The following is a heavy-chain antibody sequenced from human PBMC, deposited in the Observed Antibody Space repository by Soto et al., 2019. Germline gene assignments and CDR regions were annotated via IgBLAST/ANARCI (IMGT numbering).Heavy chain of an antibody. CDR1: EFTFSKYW. J-gene: IGHJ5*02. CDR2: INMDGTKT. Sequence: LRLSCVASEFTFSKYWMHWVRQSPGKGLVWVSRINMDGTKTAYADSVKGRFTVSRDNANNTLYLQMNSLGVEDTAVYYCARDYYYDSRSSSVNWFDPWGQGTLVTVSS. D-gene: IGHD3-22*01. CDR3: ARDYYYDSRSSSVNWFDP. V-gene: IGHV3-74*01.